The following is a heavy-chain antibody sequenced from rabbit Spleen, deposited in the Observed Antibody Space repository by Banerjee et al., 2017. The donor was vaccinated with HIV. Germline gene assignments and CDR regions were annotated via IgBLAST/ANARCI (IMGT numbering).Heavy chain of an antibody. CDR1: GFSFSSNDY. CDR2: TVGGRSTFT. V-gene: IGHV1S40*01. J-gene: IGHJ6*01. D-gene: IGHD1-1*01. CDR3: ARDTATSFSTYGMDL. Sequence: QSLEESGGGLVQPEGSLTLTCRASGFSFSSNDYMCWVRQAPGKGLEWIACTVGGRSTFTYYASWVNGRFTISKASSTTVTLQMTSLTAADTATYFCARDTATSFSTYGMDLWGPGTLVTVS.